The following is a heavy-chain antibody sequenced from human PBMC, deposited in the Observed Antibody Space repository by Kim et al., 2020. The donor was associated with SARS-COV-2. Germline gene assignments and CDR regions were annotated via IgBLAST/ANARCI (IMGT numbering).Heavy chain of an antibody. CDR3: ARYNSGVFDY. V-gene: IGHV4-31*02. D-gene: IGHD1-1*01. J-gene: IGHJ4*01. Sequence: GSNYYNASLKSRITMSVDTSEDQLFLKLNSVTAADTAVYFCARYNSGVFDYWGQGALVTVSS. CDR2: GSN.